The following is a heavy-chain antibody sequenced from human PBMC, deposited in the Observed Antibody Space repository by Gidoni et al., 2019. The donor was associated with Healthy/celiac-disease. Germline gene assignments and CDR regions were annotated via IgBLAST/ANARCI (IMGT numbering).Heavy chain of an antibody. CDR3: AKELSYGSGNYYYYGMDV. D-gene: IGHD3-10*01. V-gene: IGHV3-23*01. CDR1: GFTFSSYA. Sequence: EVQLFESGGGLVQPGGSLRLSCAASGFTFSSYAMSWVRQAPGKGLEWVSAISGSGCSKYYADSVKGRFTISRDNSKNTLYLQMNSLRAEDTAVYYCAKELSYGSGNYYYYGMDVWGQGTTVTVSS. CDR2: ISGSGCSK. J-gene: IGHJ6*02.